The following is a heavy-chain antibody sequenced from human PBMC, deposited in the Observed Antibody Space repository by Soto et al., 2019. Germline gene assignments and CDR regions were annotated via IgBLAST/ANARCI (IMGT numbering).Heavy chain of an antibody. CDR3: AREGPGSSSWYVDS. J-gene: IGHJ4*02. D-gene: IGHD6-13*01. CDR1: GFTFSSYS. V-gene: IGHV3-48*04. CDR2: ISSSSSTI. Sequence: PGGSLRLSCAASGFTFSSYSMNWVRQAPGKGLEWVSYISSSSSTIYYAESVKGRFTISRDNAKNSLYLQMNRLRAEDTAVYYCAREGPGSSSWYVDSWGQGTLVTVSS.